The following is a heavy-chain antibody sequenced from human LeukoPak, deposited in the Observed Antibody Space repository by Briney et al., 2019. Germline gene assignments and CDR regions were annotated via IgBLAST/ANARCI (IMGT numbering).Heavy chain of an antibody. CDR2: ITSSNNHV. J-gene: IGHJ4*02. CDR1: GFTFNNYS. Sequence: AGGSLRLSCIVSGFTFNNYSMNWVRQGPGKGLEWVSSITSSNNHVYYADSVEGRFTISRDTAKKSLFLQMNSLRAEDTAVYYCARGFFSWNDDSGYTFYLDRWGQGTLVTVSS. D-gene: IGHD3-22*01. CDR3: ARGFFSWNDDSGYTFYLDR. V-gene: IGHV3-21*01.